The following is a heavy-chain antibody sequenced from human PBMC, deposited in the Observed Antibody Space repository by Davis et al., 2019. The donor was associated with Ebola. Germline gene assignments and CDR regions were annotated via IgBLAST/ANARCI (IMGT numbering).Heavy chain of an antibody. CDR2: INYRGST. CDR1: GGSVSSGGYS. Sequence: SETLSLTCSVSGGSVSSGGYSWSWIRQPPGKGLEWIGQINYRGSTDYNPSLDSRVTISVDTSNSRFSLMLKSLTAADTAVYYCARVRYYYDNSALMYWGPGILVTVSS. V-gene: IGHV4-61*08. J-gene: IGHJ4*02. CDR3: ARVRYYYDNSALMY. D-gene: IGHD3-22*01.